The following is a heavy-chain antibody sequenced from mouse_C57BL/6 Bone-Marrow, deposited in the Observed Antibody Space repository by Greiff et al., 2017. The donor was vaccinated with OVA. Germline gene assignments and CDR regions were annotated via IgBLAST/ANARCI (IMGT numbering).Heavy chain of an antibody. V-gene: IGHV1-82*01. CDR2: IYPGDGDT. J-gene: IGHJ3*01. D-gene: IGHD3-2*02. CDR3: AISGS. Sequence: QVQLQQSGPELVKPGASVKISCKASGYAFSSSWMNWVKQRPGKGLEWIGRIYPGDGDTNYNGKFKGKATLTADKSSSTAYMPLSSLTSEDSAVCFCAISGSWGQGTLVTVSA. CDR1: GYAFSSSW.